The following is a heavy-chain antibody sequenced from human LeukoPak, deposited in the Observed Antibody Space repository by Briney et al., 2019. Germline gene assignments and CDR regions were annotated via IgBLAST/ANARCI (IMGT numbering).Heavy chain of an antibody. CDR3: ARERTMIVVDQDAFDI. J-gene: IGHJ3*02. CDR2: INPSGGST. D-gene: IGHD3-22*01. CDR1: GYTFTSYY. V-gene: IGHV1-46*01. Sequence: ASVKVSCKASGYTFTSYYMHWVRQAPGQGLEWMGKINPSGGSTSYAQKFQGRVTMTRDMSTSTVYMELSSLRSEDTAVYYCARERTMIVVDQDAFDIWGQGTMVTVSS.